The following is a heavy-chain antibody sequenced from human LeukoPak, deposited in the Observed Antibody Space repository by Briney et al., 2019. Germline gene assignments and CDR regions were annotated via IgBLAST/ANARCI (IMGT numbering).Heavy chain of an antibody. CDR3: SKGSVTSLYYCFMDV. D-gene: IGHD2-2*01. J-gene: IGHJ6*03. CDR2: INWNSGSI. V-gene: IGHV3-9*01. Sequence: PGRSLRLSCAASGFTFDDYAMHWVRQAPGKGLEWVSGINWNSGSIAYADSVEGRFTISRDNAKNSLYLQMNSLRTEDTALYYCSKGSVTSLYYCFMDVWGRGTTVTVSS. CDR1: GFTFDDYA.